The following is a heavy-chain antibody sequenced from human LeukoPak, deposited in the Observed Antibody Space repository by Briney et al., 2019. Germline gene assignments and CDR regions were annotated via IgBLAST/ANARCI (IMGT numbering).Heavy chain of an antibody. V-gene: IGHV3-7*01. CDR1: GGLFSGYY. J-gene: IGHJ4*02. CDR3: ALTPDYYGSGSFDY. CDR2: IKQDGSEK. Sequence: ETLSLTCDVHGGLFSGYYWSWVRQAPGKGLEWVADIKQDGSEKYYVDSVKGRFTISRDNAKNSLYLQMNNLRAEDTAVYYCALTPDYYGSGSFDYWGQGTLVTVSS. D-gene: IGHD3-10*01.